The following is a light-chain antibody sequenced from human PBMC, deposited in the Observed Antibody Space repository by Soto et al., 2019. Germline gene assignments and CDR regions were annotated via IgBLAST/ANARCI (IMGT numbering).Light chain of an antibody. CDR2: EIS. J-gene: IGKJ2*01. V-gene: IGKV2D-29*01. CDR3: MQSKQLPYT. Sequence: DLVMTQTPLSLSVTPGQAASISCKSSQSLLHSDGKTYLSWFLQKPGQPPQLLMYEISNRFSGVSDRFSGSGSGADFTLRISRVEAEDVGVYYCMQSKQLPYTFGQGTKLDI. CDR1: QSLLHSDGKTY.